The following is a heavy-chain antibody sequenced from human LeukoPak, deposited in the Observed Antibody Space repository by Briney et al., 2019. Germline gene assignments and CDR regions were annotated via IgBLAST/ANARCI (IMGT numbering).Heavy chain of an antibody. V-gene: IGHV7-4-1*02. J-gene: IGHJ4*02. CDR3: ARESGYDYGDYVVGNLFDY. D-gene: IGHD4-17*01. CDR2: INTNTGNP. CDR1: GYTFTSYA. Sequence: ASVKVSCKASGYTFTSYAMNWVRQAPGQGLEWMGWINTNTGNPTYAQGFTGRFVFSLDTSVSTAYLRISSLKAEDTAVYYCARESGYDYGDYVVGNLFDYWGQGTLVTVSS.